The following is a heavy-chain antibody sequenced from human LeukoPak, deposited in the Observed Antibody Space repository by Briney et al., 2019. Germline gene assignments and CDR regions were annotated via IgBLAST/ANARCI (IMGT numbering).Heavy chain of an antibody. CDR2: INPNSGGT. J-gene: IGHJ3*02. D-gene: IGHD1-1*01. Sequence: ASVKVSCKASGYTFTGYYMHWVRQAPGQGLGWMGWINPNSGGTNYAQKFQGRVTMTRDTSISTAYMELSRLRSDDTAVYYCARVGSTTGTTWRAFDIWGQGTMVTVSS. CDR3: ARVGSTTGTTWRAFDI. V-gene: IGHV1-2*02. CDR1: GYTFTGYY.